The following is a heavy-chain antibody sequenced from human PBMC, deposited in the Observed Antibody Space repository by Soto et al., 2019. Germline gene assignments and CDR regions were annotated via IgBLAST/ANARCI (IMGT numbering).Heavy chain of an antibody. D-gene: IGHD3-16*02. CDR3: ARGGGGGEDYDYIWGSYRPAAYYFDY. J-gene: IGHJ4*02. Sequence: GGSLRLSCAASGFTFSSYSMNWVRQAPGKGLEWVSSISSSSSYIYYADSVKGRFTISRDNAKNSLYLQMNSLRADDTAVYYCARGGGGGEDYDYIWGSYRPAAYYFDYWGQGTLVTVSS. CDR2: ISSSSSYI. CDR1: GFTFSSYS. V-gene: IGHV3-21*01.